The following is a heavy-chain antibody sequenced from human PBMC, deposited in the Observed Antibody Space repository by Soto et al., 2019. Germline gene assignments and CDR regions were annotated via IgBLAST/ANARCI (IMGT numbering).Heavy chain of an antibody. CDR3: ARTDRQLWYNWFDP. V-gene: IGHV4-59*08. CDR1: GGSISSYY. D-gene: IGHD5-18*01. J-gene: IGHJ5*02. CDR2: IYYSGST. Sequence: PSETLSLTCTVSGGSISSYYWSWIRQPPGKGLEWIGYIYYSGSTNYNPSLKSRVTISVDTSKNQFSLKLSSVTAADTAVYYCARTDRQLWYNWFDPWGQGALVTVSS.